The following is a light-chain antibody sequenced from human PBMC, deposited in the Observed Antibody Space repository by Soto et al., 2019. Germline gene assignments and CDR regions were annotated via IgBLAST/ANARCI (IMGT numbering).Light chain of an antibody. CDR2: AAS. CDR3: QQSYSVSR. V-gene: IGKV1-39*01. J-gene: IGKJ1*01. Sequence: DIQMTQSPSSLSASVGDRVTITCRASRSISNYLNWYQQKSGKAPRLLIYAASSLQPGVPSRFSGTGTGTAFTLTITSLQPEDSATYYCQQSYSVSRFGQGTRV. CDR1: RSISNY.